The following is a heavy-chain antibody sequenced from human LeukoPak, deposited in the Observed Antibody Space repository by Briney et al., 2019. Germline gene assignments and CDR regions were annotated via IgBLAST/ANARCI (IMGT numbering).Heavy chain of an antibody. CDR3: AREDGGYSGYAGNDMDV. CDR1: GFTFSSYS. J-gene: IGHJ6*03. D-gene: IGHD5-12*01. CDR2: ISSSSRYI. Sequence: GVSLTLSCAASGFTFSSYSMNWVRRAPGKGREWVSSISSSSRYIYYADSVKGRFTISRDNAKNSLYLQMNSLRAEDTAVYYCAREDGGYSGYAGNDMDVWGKGTTVPVSS. V-gene: IGHV3-21*01.